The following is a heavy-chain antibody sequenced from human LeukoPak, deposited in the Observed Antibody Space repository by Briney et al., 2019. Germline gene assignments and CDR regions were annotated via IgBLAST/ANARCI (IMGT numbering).Heavy chain of an antibody. V-gene: IGHV4-31*03. CDR2: IYYSGST. CDR1: GGSISSGGSY. D-gene: IGHD2/OR15-2a*01. J-gene: IGHJ4*02. Sequence: SETLSLTCTVAGGSISSGGSYWSWIRQHPGKGLEWIGYIYYSGSTYYNPSLKSRVTISIDTSKNQFSPRLSSVTAADTAVYFCARDSTTEFDSWGQGTLVTVSS. CDR3: ARDSTTEFDS.